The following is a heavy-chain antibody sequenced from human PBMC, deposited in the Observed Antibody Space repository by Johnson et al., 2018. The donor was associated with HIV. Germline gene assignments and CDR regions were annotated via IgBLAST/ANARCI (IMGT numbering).Heavy chain of an antibody. J-gene: IGHJ3*02. CDR2: ISYDGSNK. D-gene: IGHD3-22*01. Sequence: VHLVESGGGLVQPGGSLRLSCVASGFTFSRYAIHWVRQAPGKGLEWVAVISYDGSNKYYADSVKGRFTISRDNSKNMLYLQMNSLRAEDTALYYCARDLGSGYNDAFDIWGQGTMVTISS. V-gene: IGHV3-30*14. CDR3: ARDLGSGYNDAFDI. CDR1: GFTFSRYA.